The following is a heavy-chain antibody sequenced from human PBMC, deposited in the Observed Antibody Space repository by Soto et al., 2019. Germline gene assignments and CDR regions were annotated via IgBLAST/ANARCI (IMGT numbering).Heavy chain of an antibody. D-gene: IGHD2-2*01. CDR2: IWYDGSNK. V-gene: IGHV3-33*01. Sequence: GGSLRHSYAAFGFTFSSVGMHWVRQAPGKGLEWVAAIWYDGSNKYYADSVKGRFSISRDNSKNTLYLQMSSLRDEDTAVYYCARESTNYAFDYWGQGT. CDR3: ARESTNYAFDY. J-gene: IGHJ4*02. CDR1: GFTFSSVG.